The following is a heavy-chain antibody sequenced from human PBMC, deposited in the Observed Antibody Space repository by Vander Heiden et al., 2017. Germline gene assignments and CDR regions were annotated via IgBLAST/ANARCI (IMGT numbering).Heavy chain of an antibody. CDR1: GFPFDDYG. D-gene: IGHD2-2*01. Sequence: EVQLVESGGGVVRPGGSLRLSCAASGFPFDDYGMSWVRQAPGKGLEWVSGINWNGGSTGYADSVKGRFTISRDNAKNSLYLQMNSLRAEETALYYCARAQWAKDSVVVPAAFDYWCQGTLVTVSS. J-gene: IGHJ4*02. CDR2: INWNGGST. CDR3: ARAQWAKDSVVVPAAFDY. V-gene: IGHV3-20*04.